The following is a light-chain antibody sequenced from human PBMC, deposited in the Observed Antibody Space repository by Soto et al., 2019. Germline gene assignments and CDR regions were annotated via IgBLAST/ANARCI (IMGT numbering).Light chain of an antibody. CDR2: DAS. J-gene: IGKJ1*01. V-gene: IGKV3-11*01. CDR3: QQRSNWPLGT. CDR1: QSVSSY. Sequence: EIVLTQSPATLSLSPGERATLSCRASQSVSSYLAWYQQKPGQAPRLLIYDASNRATGIPARFSGSGSGTDFTLTTSSLEPEDFAVYYCQQRSNWPLGTFGQGTKVEIK.